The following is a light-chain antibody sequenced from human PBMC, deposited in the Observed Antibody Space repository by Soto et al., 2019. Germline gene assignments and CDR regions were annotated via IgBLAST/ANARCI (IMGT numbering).Light chain of an antibody. CDR3: CSYAGSYYV. CDR1: SSDVGGYNY. CDR2: DVS. V-gene: IGLV2-11*01. Sequence: QSVLTQPRSVSGSPGQSVTISCTGTSSDVGGYNYVSWYRRHPGKAPKLMIYDVSKRPSGVPDRFSGSKSGNTASLTISGLQAEDEADYYCCSYAGSYYVFGTGTKVTVL. J-gene: IGLJ1*01.